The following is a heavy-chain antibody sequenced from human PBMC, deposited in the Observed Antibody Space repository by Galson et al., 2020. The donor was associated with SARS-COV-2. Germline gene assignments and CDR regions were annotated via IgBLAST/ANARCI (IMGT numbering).Heavy chain of an antibody. D-gene: IGHD4-17*01. CDR3: VRGTYGDYSVDY. CDR2: ISSSSDTI. Sequence: TGGSLRLSCAASGFSFSTYSMNWVRQTPGQGLQWVSYISSSSDTIYYADSVKGRFTISRDHAQNSLYLQMNSLRDEDTAVYYCVRGTYGDYSVDYWGQGTLVTVSP. J-gene: IGHJ4*02. V-gene: IGHV3-48*02. CDR1: GFSFSTYS.